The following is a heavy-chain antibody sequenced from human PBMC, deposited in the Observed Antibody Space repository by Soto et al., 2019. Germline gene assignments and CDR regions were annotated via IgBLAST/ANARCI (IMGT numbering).Heavy chain of an antibody. CDR2: IIPIFGTA. J-gene: IGHJ6*02. CDR1: GGTFSSYA. D-gene: IGHD4-17*01. Sequence: SVKVSCKASGGTFSSYAISWVRQAPGQGLEWMGGIIPIFGTANYAQKFQGRVTITADESTSTAYMELSSLRSEDTAVYYCARGLTTVVTPNYYYGMDVWGQGTTVTVSS. V-gene: IGHV1-69*13. CDR3: ARGLTTVVTPNYYYGMDV.